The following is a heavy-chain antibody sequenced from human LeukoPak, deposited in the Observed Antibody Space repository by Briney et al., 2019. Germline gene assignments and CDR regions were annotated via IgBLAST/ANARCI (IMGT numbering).Heavy chain of an antibody. CDR3: ATLYGSSAGTFDI. Sequence: SETLSLTCIVSGGSLSSSSYYWGWIRQPPGKGLEWIGTIYYSGSTYYNPPLKSRVTISVDSSKNQFSLKLSSVTAADTAVFYCATLYGSSAGTFDIWGQGTVVTVSS. J-gene: IGHJ3*02. CDR1: GGSLSSSSYY. CDR2: IYYSGST. D-gene: IGHD6-6*01. V-gene: IGHV4-39*01.